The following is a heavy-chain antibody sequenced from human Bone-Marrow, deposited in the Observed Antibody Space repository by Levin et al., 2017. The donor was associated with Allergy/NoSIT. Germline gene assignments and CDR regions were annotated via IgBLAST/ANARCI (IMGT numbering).Heavy chain of an antibody. CDR3: AKDCTDGTCYAALDY. CDR2: VSANTGAT. CDR1: GFTFRSYP. J-gene: IGHJ4*02. Sequence: SCAASGFTFRSYPMTWVRQAPGKGLEWVSVVSANTGATHYADSVKGRFTISRDNSKNTVYLQMDSLRAEDTAIYYCAKDCTDGTCYAALDYWGQGALVTVSS. D-gene: IGHD2-8*01. V-gene: IGHV3-23*01.